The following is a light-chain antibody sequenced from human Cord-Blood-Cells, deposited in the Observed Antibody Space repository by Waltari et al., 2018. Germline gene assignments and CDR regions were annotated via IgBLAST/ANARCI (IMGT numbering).Light chain of an antibody. CDR2: AAS. CDR3: QQYYSFPPT. V-gene: IGKV1D-8*01. Sequence: VIWMTQSPSLLSASTGDRVTISCRMSQGIRSYLAWYQQKPGKAPELLIYAASTLQSGVPSRFSGSGSGTYFTLTISCLQSEDFATYYCQQYYSFPPTFGGGTKVEIK. J-gene: IGKJ4*01. CDR1: QGIRSY.